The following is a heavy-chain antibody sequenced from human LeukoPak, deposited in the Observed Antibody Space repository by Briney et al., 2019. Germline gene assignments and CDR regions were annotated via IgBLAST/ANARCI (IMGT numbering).Heavy chain of an antibody. D-gene: IGHD3-10*01. J-gene: IGHJ6*04. CDR2: INHSGST. Sequence: SKTLSLTCAVYGESFSGYYWSWIRQPPGKGLEWIGEINHSGSTNYNPSLKSRVTISVDTSKNQFSLKLSSVTAADTAVYYCARSYYYGSGPYYYGMDVWGKGTTVTVSS. CDR1: GESFSGYY. CDR3: ARSYYYGSGPYYYGMDV. V-gene: IGHV4-34*01.